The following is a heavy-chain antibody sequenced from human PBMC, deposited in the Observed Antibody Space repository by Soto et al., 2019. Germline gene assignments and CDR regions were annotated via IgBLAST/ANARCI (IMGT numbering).Heavy chain of an antibody. CDR3: VRGRTVRNYADDSSDYFYFFDY. CDR1: GDSISTFY. Sequence: PSETLSLTCTVSGDSISTFYCGWIRQSPGKELEWIGYVYYTGSTNYNPSLKSRVTISVDRSKNQFSLKPTSANAADTAVYYCVRGRTVRNYADDSSDYFYFFDYWGQGTQVTVSS. J-gene: IGHJ4*02. CDR2: VYYTGST. V-gene: IGHV4-59*01. D-gene: IGHD3-22*01.